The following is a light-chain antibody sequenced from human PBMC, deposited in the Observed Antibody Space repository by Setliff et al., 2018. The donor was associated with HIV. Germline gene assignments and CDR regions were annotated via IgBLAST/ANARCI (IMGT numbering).Light chain of an antibody. CDR2: DVT. CDR3: CSYAGSYTYV. J-gene: IGLJ1*01. Sequence: QSALAQPRSVSGSPGQSVTISCTGTSSDVGAYNYVSRYQQHPGKAPKLMIYDVTKRPSGVPDHFSGSKSGNTASLTISGLQAEDEADYYCCSYAGSYTYVFGTGTKVTV. CDR1: SSDVGAYNY. V-gene: IGLV2-11*01.